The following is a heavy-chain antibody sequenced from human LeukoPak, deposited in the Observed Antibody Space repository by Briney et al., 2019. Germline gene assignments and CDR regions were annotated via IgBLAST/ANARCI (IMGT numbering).Heavy chain of an antibody. V-gene: IGHV3-23*01. Sequence: GGSLRLSCAASGFAFSSYAMIWVRQAPGKGLEWVSGISGNDGSTFYADSVKSRFTISRDNSKNTLYLQMNSLRVEDTAVYYYYMDDWGKGTTVTVSS. CDR1: GFAFSSYA. CDR3: YMDD. CDR2: ISGNDGST. J-gene: IGHJ6*03.